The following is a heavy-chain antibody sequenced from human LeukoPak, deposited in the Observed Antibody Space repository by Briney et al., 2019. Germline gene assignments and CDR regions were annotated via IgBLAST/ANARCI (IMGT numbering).Heavy chain of an antibody. D-gene: IGHD6-25*01. CDR2: IKEDGSDK. CDR1: GFIFSRSW. Sequence: PGGSLRLSCAASGFIFSRSWMSWVRQAPGKGLEWVANIKEDGSDKNYVDSVKGRFTISRDNAKNSLYLQMNSLRADDTSMYYCARGGRGPDSWGQGTLVTVSS. CDR3: ARGGRGPDS. J-gene: IGHJ4*02. V-gene: IGHV3-7*04.